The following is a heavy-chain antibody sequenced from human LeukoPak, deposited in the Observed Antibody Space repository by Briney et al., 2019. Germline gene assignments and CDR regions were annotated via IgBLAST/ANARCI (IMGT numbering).Heavy chain of an antibody. CDR1: GGSISSNY. Sequence: PSETLSLICTVSGGSISSNYWSWIRQPPGKGLEWIGYIYYSGGNHYHPSLKSRVTISRNTSKHQFSLKLTSVTAADTAVYYCARQTHYTPAFDYWGQGTLVSVSS. J-gene: IGHJ4*02. CDR3: ARQTHYTPAFDY. V-gene: IGHV4-59*08. CDR2: IYYSGGN. D-gene: IGHD2-15*01.